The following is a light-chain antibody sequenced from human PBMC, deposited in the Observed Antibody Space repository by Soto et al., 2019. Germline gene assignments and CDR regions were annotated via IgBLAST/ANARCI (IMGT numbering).Light chain of an antibody. J-gene: IGLJ2*01. V-gene: IGLV2-8*01. CDR2: EVS. CDR3: SSYAASNNLGV. CDR1: SSDVGGYNY. Sequence: QSALTQPPSASGSPGQSVTIYCIGTSSDVGGYNYVSWYQQHQGKAPKLMIYEVSKRPSGVPDRFSGSKSGNTAYLTVSGLQAEDEADYYCSSYAASNNLGVFGGGTKLTVL.